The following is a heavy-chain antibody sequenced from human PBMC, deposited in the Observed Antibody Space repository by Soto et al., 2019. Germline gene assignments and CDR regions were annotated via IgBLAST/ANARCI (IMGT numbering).Heavy chain of an antibody. CDR2: ISSGGGAT. J-gene: IGHJ4*02. D-gene: IGHD6-25*01. CDR1: GFTFSSYG. CDR3: AKSAPPYYDS. Sequence: EVQLLESGGDLVQPGGSLRLSCAASGFTFSSYGMTWVRQTPGKGLEWVATISSGGGATYYADAVEGRFTISRDNSKKILYLQLNSLRAEDTALYYCAKSAPPYYDSWGQGTLVTVSS. V-gene: IGHV3-23*01.